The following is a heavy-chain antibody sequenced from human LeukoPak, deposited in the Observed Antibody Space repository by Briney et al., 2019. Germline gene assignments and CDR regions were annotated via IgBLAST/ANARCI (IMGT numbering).Heavy chain of an antibody. CDR3: ARDQMMARITVAGLRIDAFDI. CDR2: IIPILAIA. CDR1: GGTFSSYA. V-gene: IGHV1-69*04. J-gene: IGHJ3*02. D-gene: IGHD6-19*01. Sequence: GASVKVSCKASGGTFSSYAISWVRQAPGQGLEWMGRIIPILAIANYAQKFQGRVTITADKSTSTAYMELSSLRSEDTAVYYCARDQMMARITVAGLRIDAFDIWGQGTMVTVSS.